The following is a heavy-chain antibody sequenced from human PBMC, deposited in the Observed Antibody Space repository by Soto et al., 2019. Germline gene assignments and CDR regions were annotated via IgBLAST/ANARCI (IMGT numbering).Heavy chain of an antibody. V-gene: IGHV4-59*01. CDR2: IYYSGST. CDR3: ARTYGRNFDY. D-gene: IGHD3-10*01. Sequence: SETLSLTCTVSGGSISSYYWSWIRQPLGKGLEWIGYIYYSGSTNYNPSLKSRVTISVDTSKNQFSLKLSSVTAADTALYYCARTYGRNFDYWGQGTLVTVSS. CDR1: GGSISSYY. J-gene: IGHJ4*02.